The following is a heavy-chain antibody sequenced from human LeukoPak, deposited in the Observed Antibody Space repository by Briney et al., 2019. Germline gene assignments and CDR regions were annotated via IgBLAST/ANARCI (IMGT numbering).Heavy chain of an antibody. CDR3: ARFSGWDYYYYYMDV. D-gene: IGHD1-26*01. V-gene: IGHV1-69*01. CDR2: KLTIIGAA. J-gene: IGHJ6*03. CDR1: GDTFSNYA. Sequence: ASVKVFFKASGDTFSNYAISWGRQAPGQRLEWLRGKLTIIGAANYVQKGQSGDTICPGESTSTAYMERSSLRSANTAVYYCARFSGWDYYYYYMDVWGKGTTVTAYS.